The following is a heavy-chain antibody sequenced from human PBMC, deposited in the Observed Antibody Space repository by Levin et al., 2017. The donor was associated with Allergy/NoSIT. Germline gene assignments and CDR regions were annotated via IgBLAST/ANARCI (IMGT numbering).Heavy chain of an antibody. CDR1: GFTFSSYD. D-gene: IGHD6-6*01. Sequence: PGGSLRLSCAASGFTFSSYDMHWVRQATGKGLEWVSAIGTAGDTYYPGSVKGRFTISRENAKNSLYLQMNSLRAGDTAVYYCARGSRIAARPEGDYYYYGMDGWGQGTTVTVSS. CDR3: ARGSRIAARPEGDYYYYGMDG. CDR2: IGTAGDT. J-gene: IGHJ6*02. V-gene: IGHV3-13*01.